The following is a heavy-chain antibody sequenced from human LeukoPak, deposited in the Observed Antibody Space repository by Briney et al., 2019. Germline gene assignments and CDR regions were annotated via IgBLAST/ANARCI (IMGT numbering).Heavy chain of an antibody. CDR2: ISSSSSTI. Sequence: GGSLRLSCAASGFTFSSYSMNWVRQAPGKGLEWVSYISSSSSTIYYADSVKGRFTISRDNAKNSLYLQMNSLRDEDTAVYYCAALSRRPIAVAGSDFGDYWGQGTLVTVSS. D-gene: IGHD6-19*01. V-gene: IGHV3-48*02. CDR1: GFTFSSYS. CDR3: AALSRRPIAVAGSDFGDY. J-gene: IGHJ4*02.